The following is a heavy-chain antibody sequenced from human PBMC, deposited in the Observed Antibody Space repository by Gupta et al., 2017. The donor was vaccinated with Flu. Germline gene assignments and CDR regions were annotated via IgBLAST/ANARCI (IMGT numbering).Heavy chain of an antibody. D-gene: IGHD1-26*01. CDR3: LSSGDYGMDV. J-gene: IGHJ6*02. CDR1: GSNLSSSV. CDR2: IRSKANSYAT. V-gene: IGHV3-73*01. Sequence: EVQMVESGGGLVQPAGSLNLSCAAAGSNLSSSVRHWVRQASGKGLEGVGRIRSKANSYATAYAASVKGRFTISRDDAKNTAYLQMNSLKTEDTAVYYCLSSGDYGMDVWGQGTTVTVSS.